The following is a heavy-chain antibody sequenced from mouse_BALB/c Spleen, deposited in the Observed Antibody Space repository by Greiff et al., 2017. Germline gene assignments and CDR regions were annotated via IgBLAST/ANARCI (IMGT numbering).Heavy chain of an antibody. J-gene: IGHJ2*01. V-gene: IGHV1-18*01. Sequence: EVQLQQSGPELVKPGASVKIPCKASGYTFTDYNMDWVKQSHGKSLEWIGDINPNNGGTIYNQKFKGKATLTVDKSSSTAYMELRSLTSEDTAVYYCARLLRLRGYFDYWGQGTTLTVSS. CDR2: INPNNGGT. CDR1: GYTFTDYN. D-gene: IGHD1-2*01. CDR3: ARLLRLRGYFDY.